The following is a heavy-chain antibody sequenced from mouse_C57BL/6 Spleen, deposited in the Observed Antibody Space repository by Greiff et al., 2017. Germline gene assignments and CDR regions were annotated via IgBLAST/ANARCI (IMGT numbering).Heavy chain of an antibody. J-gene: IGHJ1*03. CDR3: ARQGITTVVATNGYFDV. Sequence: EVQGVESGGDLVKPGGSLKLSCAASGFTFSSYGMSWVRQTPDKRLEWVATISSGGSYTYYPDSVKGRFTISRDNAKNTLYLQMSSLKSEDTAMYYCARQGITTVVATNGYFDVWGTGTTVTVSS. V-gene: IGHV5-6*01. D-gene: IGHD1-1*01. CDR2: ISSGGSYT. CDR1: GFTFSSYG.